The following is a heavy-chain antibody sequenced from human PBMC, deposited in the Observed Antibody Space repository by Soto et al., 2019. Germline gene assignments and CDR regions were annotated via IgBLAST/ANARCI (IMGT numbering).Heavy chain of an antibody. CDR1: GFTFSSYA. CDR2: ISYDGSNK. D-gene: IGHD1-20*01. Sequence: GGSRRLSCAASGFTFSSYAMHWVRQAPGKGLEWVAVISYDGSNKYYADSVKGRFTISRDNSKNTLYLQMNSLRAEDTAVYYCARYKYPYGMDVWAQGTTVPVSS. CDR3: ARYKYPYGMDV. J-gene: IGHJ6*02. V-gene: IGHV3-30-3*01.